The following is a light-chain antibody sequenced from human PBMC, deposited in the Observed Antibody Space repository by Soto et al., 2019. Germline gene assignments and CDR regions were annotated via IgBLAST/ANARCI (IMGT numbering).Light chain of an antibody. CDR2: DAS. Sequence: DIVLTQSPATLSFSPGERATLSCRASQSVSSYLAWYQQKPGKAPRLLIYDASNRHTGIPARFSGSGSGTFFTHIISSLEPADLAVCYYQPRINWLTFGGGKQVQSK. CDR1: QSVSSY. V-gene: IGKV3-11*01. J-gene: IGKJ4*01. CDR3: QPRINWLT.